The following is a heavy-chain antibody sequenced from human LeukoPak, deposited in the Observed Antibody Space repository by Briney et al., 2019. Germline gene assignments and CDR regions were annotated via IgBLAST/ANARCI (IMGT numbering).Heavy chain of an antibody. V-gene: IGHV3-7*05. CDR3: AREGREGYNYPALDF. CDR2: MWQDGSEK. Sequence: GGSLRLSCVASGFSFGSYWMAWVRQASGKGLEWVANMWQDGSEKYHVDSVKGRFTISRDNTKNSLYLHMSSLRVEDTAVYYCAREGREGYNYPALDFWGQGILVTVSS. CDR1: GFSFGSYW. J-gene: IGHJ4*02. D-gene: IGHD5-24*01.